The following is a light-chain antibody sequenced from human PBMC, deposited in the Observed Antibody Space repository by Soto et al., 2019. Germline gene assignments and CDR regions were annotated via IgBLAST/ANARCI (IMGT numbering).Light chain of an antibody. Sequence: DMVLTQSPGTLSLSPGERATLSCRASQSVSSIYLAWYQQKPGQAPRLLIYGASNRATGIPDRFSGGGSGTDFTLTISRLEPEDFAVYYCQQYDNSPLTFGGGTKVEIK. J-gene: IGKJ4*01. CDR3: QQYDNSPLT. CDR1: QSVSSIY. V-gene: IGKV3-20*01. CDR2: GAS.